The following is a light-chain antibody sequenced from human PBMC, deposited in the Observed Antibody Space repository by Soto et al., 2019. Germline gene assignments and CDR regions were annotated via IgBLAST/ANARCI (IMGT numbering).Light chain of an antibody. CDR3: QQCGRSPWT. CDR2: DAS. Sequence: EIVLTQSPATLSLSPGERATLSCRASQSVSSYLAWYQQKPGQAPRLLIYDASNRATGIPARFSGSGSGTDFTLTISSLEPEDFAVYYCQQCGRSPWTFGQGTKVDIK. CDR1: QSVSSY. V-gene: IGKV3-11*01. J-gene: IGKJ1*01.